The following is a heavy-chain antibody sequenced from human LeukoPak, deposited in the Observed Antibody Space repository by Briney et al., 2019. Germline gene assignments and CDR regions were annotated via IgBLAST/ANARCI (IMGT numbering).Heavy chain of an antibody. CDR3: ARAQLGYSSGWYDY. CDR1: GFTFSSYA. V-gene: IGHV3-33*08. J-gene: IGHJ4*02. D-gene: IGHD6-19*01. Sequence: GGSLRLSCAASGFTFSSYAMSWVRQAPGKGLEWVAVIWYDGSNKYYADSVKGRFTISRDNSKNTLYLQMNSLRAEDTAVYYCARAQLGYSSGWYDYWGQGTLVTVSS. CDR2: IWYDGSNK.